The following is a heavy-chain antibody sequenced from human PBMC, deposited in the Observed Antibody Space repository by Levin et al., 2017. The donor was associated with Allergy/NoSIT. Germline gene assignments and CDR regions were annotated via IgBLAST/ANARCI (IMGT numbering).Heavy chain of an antibody. V-gene: IGHV1-8*01. CDR3: ARVSSGWPHFDY. D-gene: IGHD6-19*01. J-gene: IGHJ4*02. CDR2: MNPNSGNT. Sequence: GESLKISCKASGYTFTSYDINWVRQATGQGLEWMGWMNPNSGNTGYAQKFQGRVTMTRNTSISTAYMELSSLRSEDTAVYYCARVSSGWPHFDYWGQGTLVTVSS. CDR1: GYTFTSYD.